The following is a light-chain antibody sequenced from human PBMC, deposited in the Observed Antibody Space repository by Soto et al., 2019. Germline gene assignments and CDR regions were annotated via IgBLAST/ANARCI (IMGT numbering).Light chain of an antibody. CDR2: GAS. CDR1: QSVNSN. Sequence: EIVMTQSPATLSVSPGEGATLSCRASQSVNSNLAWYQQKPGQAPRLLIIGASSRAPGIPSGFSGSGSGTEFNLTISSLQSEDLAVYYCQQYNNWPWTFGLGTKMEV. V-gene: IGKV3-15*01. CDR3: QQYNNWPWT. J-gene: IGKJ1*01.